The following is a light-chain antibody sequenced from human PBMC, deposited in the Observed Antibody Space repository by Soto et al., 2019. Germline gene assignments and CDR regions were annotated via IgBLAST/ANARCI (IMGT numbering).Light chain of an antibody. CDR1: QSLVYSDGNTY. CDR2: KVS. Sequence: DVVMTQSPLSLPVTLGQPASISCRSSQSLVYSDGNTYLNWLQQKPGQSPRRLIYKVSNRDSGVPDRFSGSRSGTDFTLKISRVEADDVGVYYCIQGTHWPPFTFGPGTKVDIK. CDR3: IQGTHWPPFT. V-gene: IGKV2-30*01. J-gene: IGKJ3*01.